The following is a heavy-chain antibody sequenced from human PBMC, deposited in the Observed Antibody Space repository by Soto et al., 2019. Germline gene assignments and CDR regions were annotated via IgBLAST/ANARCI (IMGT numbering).Heavy chain of an antibody. V-gene: IGHV4-61*01. Sequence: QVQPQESGPGLVKPSETLSLTCTVSGGSVSSGSYYWSWIRQPPGKGLEWIGYIYYSGSTNYNPSLKSRVTISVDTSRNQFSLKLNSVTAADTAVYYCASYSSGWYDVSYWGQGTLVTVSS. CDR1: GGSVSSGSYY. D-gene: IGHD6-19*01. CDR3: ASYSSGWYDVSY. CDR2: IYYSGST. J-gene: IGHJ4*02.